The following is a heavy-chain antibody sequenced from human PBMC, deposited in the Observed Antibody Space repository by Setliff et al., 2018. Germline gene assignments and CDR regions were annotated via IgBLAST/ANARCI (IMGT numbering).Heavy chain of an antibody. V-gene: IGHV4-38-2*02. CDR1: GYSISSGYI. Sequence: SETLSLTCTVSGYSISSGYIWGWIRQPPGKGLEWIGRIYTSGSTNYNPSLKSRVTISVDTSKNQFSLKLSSVTAADTAIYYCARDLLRSSSWRPDVFDVWGQGTMVTVSS. D-gene: IGHD6-13*01. J-gene: IGHJ3*01. CDR2: IYTSGST. CDR3: ARDLLRSSSWRPDVFDV.